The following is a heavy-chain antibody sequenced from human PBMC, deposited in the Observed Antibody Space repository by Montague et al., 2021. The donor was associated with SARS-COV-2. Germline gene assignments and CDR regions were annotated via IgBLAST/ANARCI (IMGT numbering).Heavy chain of an antibody. V-gene: IGHV3-48*03. CDR3: AREEDSYGSGTLDY. CDR2: ISSSGSTL. D-gene: IGHD3-10*01. CDR1: GFTFSSYE. Sequence: SLRLSCAASGFTFSSYEMNWVRQAPGKGLEWVSYISSSGSTLYHADSVRGRFTISRDNARDSVYLQMNSLRAEDTAVYYCAREEDSYGSGTLDYWGQGTLVTVS. J-gene: IGHJ4*02.